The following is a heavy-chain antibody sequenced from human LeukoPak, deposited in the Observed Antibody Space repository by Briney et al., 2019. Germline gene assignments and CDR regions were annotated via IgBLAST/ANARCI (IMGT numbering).Heavy chain of an antibody. D-gene: IGHD2-8*02. CDR1: GFTFSSYG. V-gene: IGHV3-30*03. J-gene: IGHJ4*02. CDR2: ISYDGSNK. CDR3: ASTGGKLSY. Sequence: GGSLRLSCAASGFTFSSYGMHWVRQAPGKGLEWVAVISYDGSNKYYADSVKGRFTIPRDNSKNTLYLQMNSLRAEDTAVYYCASTGGKLSYWGQGTLVTVSS.